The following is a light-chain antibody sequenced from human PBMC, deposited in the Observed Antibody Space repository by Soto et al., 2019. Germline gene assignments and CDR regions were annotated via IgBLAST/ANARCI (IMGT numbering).Light chain of an antibody. J-gene: IGKJ2*01. V-gene: IGKV3-20*01. Sequence: EVVLTQSPGTLSLSPGERATLSCRASQSVSTNYFAWYQQKPGQAPRLLIVGSTDRATGIPDRVSGSGSGTYFTLTISRLEPEDFAVYYCQPYGSSPPYTLGQGTKLEIK. CDR2: GST. CDR1: QSVSTNY. CDR3: QPYGSSPPYT.